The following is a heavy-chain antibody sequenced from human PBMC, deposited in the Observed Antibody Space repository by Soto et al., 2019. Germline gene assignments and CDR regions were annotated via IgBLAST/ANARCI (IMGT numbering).Heavy chain of an antibody. D-gene: IGHD2-15*01. V-gene: IGHV1-69*01. CDR2: IIPIFGTA. CDR3: ERSQGGSSSLDIYYYYYYGMDV. Sequence: QVQLVQSGAEVKKPGSSVKVSCKAPGGTFSSYAISWVRQAPGQGLEWMGGIIPIFGTAKYAQKFQGRVTITADESPNTGYMELSSLRSEAQAVYYCERSQGGSSSLDIYYYYYYGMDVWGQGTTVTVSS. CDR1: GGTFSSYA. J-gene: IGHJ6*02.